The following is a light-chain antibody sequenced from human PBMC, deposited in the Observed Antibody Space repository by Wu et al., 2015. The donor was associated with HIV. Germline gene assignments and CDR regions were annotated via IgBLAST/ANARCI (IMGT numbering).Light chain of an antibody. CDR2: EAS. J-gene: IGKJ3*01. CDR1: QGIINY. CDR3: QQRSNWPFT. V-gene: IGKV3-11*01. Sequence: EIVLTQSPGTLSLSPGERATLSCRASQGIINYLAWYQQKPGQAPRLLIYEASYRATGIPDRFSGSGSGTDFTLTISSLESEDFAVYYCQQRSNWPFTFGPGT.